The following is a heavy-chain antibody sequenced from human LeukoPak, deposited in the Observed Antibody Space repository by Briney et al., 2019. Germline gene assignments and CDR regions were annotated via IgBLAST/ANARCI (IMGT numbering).Heavy chain of an antibody. CDR2: ISAYNGNT. CDR3: ARGSLGPWGILTPFDY. Sequence: AASVKVSCKASGYTFTSYGISWVRQAPGQGLEWMGWISAYNGNTNYAQKLQGRVTMTTDTSTSTAYMELRSLRSDDTAVYYCARGSLGPWGILTPFDYWGQGTLVTVSS. CDR1: GYTFTSYG. D-gene: IGHD3-9*01. V-gene: IGHV1-18*04. J-gene: IGHJ4*02.